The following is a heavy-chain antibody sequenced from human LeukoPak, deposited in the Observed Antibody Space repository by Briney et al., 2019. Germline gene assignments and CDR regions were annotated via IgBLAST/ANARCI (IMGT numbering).Heavy chain of an antibody. CDR1: SGSIRSSSYY. CDR2: IYYSGST. Sequence: SETLSLTCTVSSGSIRSSSYYWGWTRQPPGKGLEWIGSIYYSGSTYYNPSLKSRVTISVDTSKNQFSLKLSSVTAADTAVYYCARLSYSNYNLIEYWGQGTLVTVSS. J-gene: IGHJ4*02. D-gene: IGHD4-11*01. V-gene: IGHV4-39*01. CDR3: ARLSYSNYNLIEY.